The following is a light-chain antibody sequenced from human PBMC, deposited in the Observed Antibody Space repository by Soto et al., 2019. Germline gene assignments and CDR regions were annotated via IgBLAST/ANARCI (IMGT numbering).Light chain of an antibody. Sequence: QSALTQPASVSGSPGQSITISCTGTSSDVGYYNCVSWYQQHPGKVPKLMIYEVSNRPSGVSNRFSGSKSGNTASLTISGLQAEDEADYYCSSKTSSSTDVFGTGTKVTVL. CDR3: SSKTSSSTDV. V-gene: IGLV2-14*01. CDR1: SSDVGYYNC. J-gene: IGLJ1*01. CDR2: EVS.